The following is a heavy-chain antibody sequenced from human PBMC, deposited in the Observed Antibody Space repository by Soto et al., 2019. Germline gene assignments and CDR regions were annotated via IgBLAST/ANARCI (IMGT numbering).Heavy chain of an antibody. Sequence: PSQTLCLTCTVSGDSIGSSGCCWVWNRQPPVKGLEWIAEINHSGSTYCNPSLKSRVTISVDTSKNQFSLKLSSVTAADTAVYYCARAAAGDSSGYYQGPFDYWGQGTLVTVSS. V-gene: IGHV4-39*07. CDR3: ARAAAGDSSGYYQGPFDY. J-gene: IGHJ4*02. D-gene: IGHD3-22*01. CDR1: GDSIGSSGCC. CDR2: INHSGST.